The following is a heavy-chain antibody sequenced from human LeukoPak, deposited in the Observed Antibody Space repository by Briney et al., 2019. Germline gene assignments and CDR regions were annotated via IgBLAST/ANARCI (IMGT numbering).Heavy chain of an antibody. CDR2: ISSSSSYI. Sequence: GGSLRLSCAASGFTFSSYSMNWARQAPGKGLEWVSSISSSSSYIYYADSVKGRFTISRDNAKNSLYLQMNSLRAEDTAVYYCARLFRDAFDIWGQGTMVTVSS. V-gene: IGHV3-21*01. J-gene: IGHJ3*02. CDR3: ARLFRDAFDI. CDR1: GFTFSSYS.